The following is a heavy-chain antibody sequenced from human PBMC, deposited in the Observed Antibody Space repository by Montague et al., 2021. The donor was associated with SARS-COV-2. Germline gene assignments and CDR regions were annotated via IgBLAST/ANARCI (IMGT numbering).Heavy chain of an antibody. CDR2: IYTSGST. CDR1: GGSISSGSYY. D-gene: IGHD3-9*01. Sequence: TLSLTCTVSGGSISSGSYYWSWIRQPAGKGLEWIGRIYTSGSTNYNPSLKIRVTISVDTSKNQFSLKLSSVTAADTAVYYCARDFGGDFDWSGYYYYYGMDVWGQGTTITVSS. J-gene: IGHJ6*02. V-gene: IGHV4-61*02. CDR3: ARDFGGDFDWSGYYYYYGMDV.